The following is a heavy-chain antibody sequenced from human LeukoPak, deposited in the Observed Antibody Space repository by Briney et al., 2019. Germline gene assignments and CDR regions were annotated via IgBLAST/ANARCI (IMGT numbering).Heavy chain of an antibody. Sequence: PGGSLRLSCAASGFTFSSYSMNWVRQAPGKGLEWVSSISSSSSYIYYADSVKGRFTISRDNAKNSLYLQMNSLRAEDTAVYYCARAQGITIFGVGHLDYWGQGTLVTVSS. CDR2: ISSSSSYI. J-gene: IGHJ4*02. CDR1: GFTFSSYS. D-gene: IGHD3-3*01. V-gene: IGHV3-21*01. CDR3: ARAQGITIFGVGHLDY.